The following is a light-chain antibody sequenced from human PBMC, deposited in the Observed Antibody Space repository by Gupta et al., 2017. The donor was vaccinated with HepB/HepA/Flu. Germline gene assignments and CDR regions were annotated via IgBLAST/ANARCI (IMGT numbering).Light chain of an antibody. V-gene: IGLV2-14*01. Sequence: QSALTQPASVSGSPGQSITISCTGTSSDVGGYNYVSWYQQHPGKAPKLMIYDVSNRPSVVSNRFSASKSGNTASLTISGLQAEDEADYYCSSYTSSSTLVFGGGTKLTVL. CDR1: SSDVGGYNY. CDR2: DVS. CDR3: SSYTSSSTLV. J-gene: IGLJ3*02.